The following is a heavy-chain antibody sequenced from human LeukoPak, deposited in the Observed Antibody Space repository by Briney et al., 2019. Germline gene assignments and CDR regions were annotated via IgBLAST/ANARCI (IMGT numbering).Heavy chain of an antibody. CDR3: ARQYYGSESYSEH. CDR1: GFTFSSYS. Sequence: GGSLRLPCAASGFTFSSYSMNWVRQAPGKGLEWVSSISSSSSYIYYADSVKGRFTISRDNAKNSLYLQMNSLRAEDTAVYYCARQYYGSESYSEHWGQGPLDSVSS. V-gene: IGHV3-21*01. J-gene: IGHJ1*01. D-gene: IGHD3-10*01. CDR2: ISSSSSYI.